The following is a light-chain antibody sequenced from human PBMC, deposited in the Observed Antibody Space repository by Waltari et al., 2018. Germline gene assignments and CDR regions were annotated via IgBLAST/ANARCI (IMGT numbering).Light chain of an antibody. CDR1: NIGSKS. CDR3: QVWDSRSELYV. Sequence: SYVLTQPPSVSVAPGQTARITCGGHNIGSKSVHWYQQKPGQAPVLVVSDDSDRPSGIPERFSGSNSGNTATLTLSRVEGGDEADYYCQVWDSRSELYVFGTGTKVTVL. V-gene: IGLV3-21*02. J-gene: IGLJ1*01. CDR2: DDS.